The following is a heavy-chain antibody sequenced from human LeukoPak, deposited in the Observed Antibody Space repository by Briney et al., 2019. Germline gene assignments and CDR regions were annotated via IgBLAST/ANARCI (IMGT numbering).Heavy chain of an antibody. J-gene: IGHJ3*02. CDR1: GGSFSGYY. D-gene: IGHD4-23*01. V-gene: IGHV4-34*01. Sequence: SETLSLTCAVHGGSFSGYYWSWIRQPPGKGLEWIGEINHSGSTNYNPSLKSRVTISVDTSKNQSSLKLSSVTAADTAVYYCASDYGGNSGDAFDIWGQGTMVTVSS. CDR2: INHSGST. CDR3: ASDYGGNSGDAFDI.